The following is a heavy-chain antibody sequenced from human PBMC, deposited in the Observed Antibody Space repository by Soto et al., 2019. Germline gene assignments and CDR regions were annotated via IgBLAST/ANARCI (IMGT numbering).Heavy chain of an antibody. Sequence: PSETLSLTCAVSGGSISSGGYSWSWIRQPPGKGLEWIGYIYHSGSTYYNPSLKSRVTISVDRSKNQFSLKLSSVTAADTAVYYCARDGGFGQGSYYYYGMDVWGQGTTVTAP. J-gene: IGHJ6*02. CDR2: IYHSGST. CDR3: ARDGGFGQGSYYYYGMDV. V-gene: IGHV4-30-2*01. D-gene: IGHD3-10*01. CDR1: GGSISSGGYS.